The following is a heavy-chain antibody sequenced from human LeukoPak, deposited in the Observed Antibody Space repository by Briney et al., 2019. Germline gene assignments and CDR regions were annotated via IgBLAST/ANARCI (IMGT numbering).Heavy chain of an antibody. Sequence: GGSLRLSCAASGFTFSSYGMHWVRQAPGKGLEWVAFIRYDGSNKYYADSVKGRFTISRDNSKNTLYLQMNSLRAEDTAVYYCAKRGPYDSSGYYYVGAFDIWGPGTMVTVSS. CDR2: IRYDGSNK. CDR1: GFTFSSYG. J-gene: IGHJ3*02. V-gene: IGHV3-30*02. CDR3: AKRGPYDSSGYYYVGAFDI. D-gene: IGHD3-22*01.